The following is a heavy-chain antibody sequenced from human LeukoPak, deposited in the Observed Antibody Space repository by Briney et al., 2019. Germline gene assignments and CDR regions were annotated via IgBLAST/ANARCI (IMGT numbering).Heavy chain of an antibody. CDR2: ISSSSSTI. CDR3: ARVPYHGSSPFDY. Sequence: PGGSLRLSCAASGFTFSSYSMNWVRQAPGKGLEWVSYISSSSSTIYYADSVKGRFTISRDNAKNTLYLQMNSLRAEDTAVYYCARVPYHGSSPFDYWGQGTLVTVSS. V-gene: IGHV3-48*01. D-gene: IGHD6-6*01. CDR1: GFTFSSYS. J-gene: IGHJ4*02.